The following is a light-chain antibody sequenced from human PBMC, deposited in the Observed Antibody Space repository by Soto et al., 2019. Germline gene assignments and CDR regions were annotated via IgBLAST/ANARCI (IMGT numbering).Light chain of an antibody. Sequence: EIVMTQSPATLSVSTGERATLSCRASQSVSSNLAWYQQKPGQAPRLLIYGASIRATGIPARFSGSGSGTEFTLTISSLQSEDFAVYYCQQYNNWPKTFGQGTKV. J-gene: IGKJ1*01. V-gene: IGKV3D-15*01. CDR3: QQYNNWPKT. CDR2: GAS. CDR1: QSVSSN.